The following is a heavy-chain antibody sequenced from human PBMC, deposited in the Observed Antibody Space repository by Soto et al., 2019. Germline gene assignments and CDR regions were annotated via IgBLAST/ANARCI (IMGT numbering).Heavy chain of an antibody. Sequence: GGSLRLSCAASGFTFTSYAMSWVRQAPGKGLEWVSAISGSGGSTYYADSVKGRFTISRDNSKNTLYLQMNSLRAEDTAVYYCATISSGWLSDYWGQGTLVTVSS. J-gene: IGHJ4*02. CDR3: ATISSGWLSDY. V-gene: IGHV3-23*01. CDR2: ISGSGGST. CDR1: GFTFTSYA. D-gene: IGHD6-19*01.